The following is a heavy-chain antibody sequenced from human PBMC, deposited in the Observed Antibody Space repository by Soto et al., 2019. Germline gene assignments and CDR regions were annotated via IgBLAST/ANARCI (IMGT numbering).Heavy chain of an antibody. Sequence: GGSLRLSCAASGFTFSNHAMGWVRQAPGKGLEWVSAIGGGGGSTFFADSVKGRFTISRDNSKNTLYLQMNSLRAEDTAVYYCAKIAEEVAGTVYGYWGQGTLVTVSS. CDR3: AKIAEEVAGTVYGY. CDR2: IGGGGGST. D-gene: IGHD6-19*01. V-gene: IGHV3-23*01. CDR1: GFTFSNHA. J-gene: IGHJ4*02.